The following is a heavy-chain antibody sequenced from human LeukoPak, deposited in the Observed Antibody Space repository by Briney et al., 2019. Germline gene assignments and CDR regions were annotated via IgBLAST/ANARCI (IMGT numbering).Heavy chain of an antibody. V-gene: IGHV3-53*01. CDR1: GFTVSSNY. D-gene: IGHD2-21*01. Sequence: GGSLRLSCSASGFTVSSNYMSWVRQAPGKGLEWVAIIYSDRRTFYAVSVKGRFTISRDDSKNTLFLQMDSLRAEDTAIYYCARDSAFSSYSYWGQGALVTVSS. CDR2: IYSDRRT. J-gene: IGHJ4*02. CDR3: ARDSAFSSYSY.